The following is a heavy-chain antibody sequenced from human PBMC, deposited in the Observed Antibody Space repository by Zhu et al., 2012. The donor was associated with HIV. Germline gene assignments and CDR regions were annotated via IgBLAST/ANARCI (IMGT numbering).Heavy chain of an antibody. J-gene: IGHJ4*02. Sequence: QVQLQESGPRLVQPSQALSLTCTVSRGSISDSTYYWGWIRQPPGKGLEWIGSIYYTAYTYQNPSLRSRLTMSVDTSQNHFSLKLTSVTAEDTAFYYCARLAGWSGWAGSYFDHWGQGTHGHRLL. CDR1: RGSISDSTYY. CDR3: ARLAGWSGWAGSYFDH. CDR2: IYYTAYT. D-gene: IGHD3-3*01. V-gene: IGHV4-39*07.